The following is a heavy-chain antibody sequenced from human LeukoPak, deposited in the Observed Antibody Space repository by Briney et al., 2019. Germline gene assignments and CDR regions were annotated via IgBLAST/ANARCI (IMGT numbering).Heavy chain of an antibody. CDR1: GGSISSSNW. CDR2: IYHSGST. D-gene: IGHD5-12*01. J-gene: IGHJ4*02. CDR3: ASFYSESYSGYDYDY. V-gene: IGHV4-4*02. Sequence: SETLSLTCAVSGGSISSSNWWSWVRQPPGKGLEWIGEIYHSGSTNYNPSLKSRVTISVDKSKNQFSLKLSSVTAADTAVYYCASFYSESYSGYDYDYWGQGTLVTVSS.